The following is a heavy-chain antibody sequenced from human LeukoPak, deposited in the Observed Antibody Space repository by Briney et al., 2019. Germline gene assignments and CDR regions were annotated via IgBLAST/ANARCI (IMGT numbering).Heavy chain of an antibody. J-gene: IGHJ6*04. D-gene: IGHD3-10*02. Sequence: GGSLRLSCAASGFTFSRHSMSWVRQAPGKGLEWVSSVSSSGGYMYYADSFKGRLTISRDNVRYSLYLQMNSLRAEDTAVYYCAELGITMIGGVWGKGTTVTISS. CDR2: VSSSGGYM. CDR3: AELGITMIGGV. V-gene: IGHV3-21*01. CDR1: GFTFSRHS.